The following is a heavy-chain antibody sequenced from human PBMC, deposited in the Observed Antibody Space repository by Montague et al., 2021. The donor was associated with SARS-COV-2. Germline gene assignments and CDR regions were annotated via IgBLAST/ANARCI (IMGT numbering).Heavy chain of an antibody. J-gene: IGHJ2*01. V-gene: IGHV6-1*01. CDR3: ARAHCGVDCYFYWYFDL. CDR1: GDSVSSNIAT. CDR2: TYYRSKWYN. Sequence: CAISGDSVSSNIATWNWIRQSPSKGLEWLGRTYYRSKWYNDYAVSVKSRVIINPDTSNNRIPLQLNSVTPEDTAMYYCARAHCGVDCYFYWYFDLWGRGTLVTVSS. D-gene: IGHD2-21*02.